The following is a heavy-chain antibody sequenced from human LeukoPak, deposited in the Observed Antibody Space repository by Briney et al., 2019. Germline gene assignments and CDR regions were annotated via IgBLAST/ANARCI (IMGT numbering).Heavy chain of an antibody. V-gene: IGHV3-21*01. CDR3: ARGLWFGELGFGY. Sequence: SGGSLRLSCAASGFTFSSYSMNWVRQAPGKGLEWVSSISSSSSYIYYADSVKGRFTISRDNAKNSLYLQMNSLRAEDTAVYYCARGLWFGELGFGYWGQGTLVTVSS. J-gene: IGHJ4*02. D-gene: IGHD3-10*01. CDR1: GFTFSSYS. CDR2: ISSSSSYI.